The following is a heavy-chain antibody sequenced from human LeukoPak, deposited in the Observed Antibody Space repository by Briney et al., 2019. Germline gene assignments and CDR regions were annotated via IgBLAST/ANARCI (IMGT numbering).Heavy chain of an antibody. V-gene: IGHV4-38-2*01. D-gene: IGHD1-20*01. CDR3: ARIPTISGTIRL. Sequence: KPSETLPLTCGVSGYSISFGYYWGWIRQSPGKGLAWIGSIYYGGNTYYSPSFKSRVSLSIDTYKNQFSLKLPSVPAADTAIYYCARIPTISGTIRLWGQGTLVTVSS. CDR2: IYYGGNT. J-gene: IGHJ4*02. CDR1: GYSISFGYY.